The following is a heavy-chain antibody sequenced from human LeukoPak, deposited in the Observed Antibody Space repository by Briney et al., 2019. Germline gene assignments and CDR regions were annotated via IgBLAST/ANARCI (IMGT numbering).Heavy chain of an antibody. Sequence: GESLKISCKGSGYSFTNDWIGWVRQMPGKGLEWMGIIYPGDSNTRYSPSFQGQVTITADKSISTAYLQWSSLKASDTAKYYCVRHTKYSTSSRVFDYWGQGTLVTVSS. D-gene: IGHD6-6*01. J-gene: IGHJ4*02. CDR1: GYSFTNDW. CDR2: IYPGDSNT. V-gene: IGHV5-51*01. CDR3: VRHTKYSTSSRVFDY.